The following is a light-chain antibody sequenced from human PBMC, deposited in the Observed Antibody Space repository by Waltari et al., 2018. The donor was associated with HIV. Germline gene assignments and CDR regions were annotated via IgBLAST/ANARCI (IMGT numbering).Light chain of an antibody. CDR2: AAS. V-gene: IGKV1-16*02. CDR1: QAISNY. J-gene: IGKJ1*01. Sequence: DIQMTQSPSSLSASVGDRVTIACRASQAISNYLAWFQQKAGKVPKSLIYAASLLQSGIPSKFNGSGSGAEYTLTISSLQPEDVATYFCQQYNSYPWTFGQGTKVELK. CDR3: QQYNSYPWT.